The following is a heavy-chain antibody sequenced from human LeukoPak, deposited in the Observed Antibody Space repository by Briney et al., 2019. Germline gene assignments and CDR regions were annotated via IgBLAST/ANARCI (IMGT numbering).Heavy chain of an antibody. Sequence: PGGSLRLSCAASGFTFSSYAMSWVRQAPGKGLEWVSAISGSGGSTYYADSVKGRFTISRDNAKNSLYLQMNSLRAEDTAVYYCARVGATTPKAFDIWGQGTMVTVSS. CDR1: GFTFSSYA. D-gene: IGHD1-26*01. J-gene: IGHJ3*02. V-gene: IGHV3-23*01. CDR3: ARVGATTPKAFDI. CDR2: ISGSGGST.